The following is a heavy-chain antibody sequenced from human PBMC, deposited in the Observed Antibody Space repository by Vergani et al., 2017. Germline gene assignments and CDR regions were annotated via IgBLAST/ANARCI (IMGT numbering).Heavy chain of an antibody. Sequence: EVQLLESGGGLVQPGGSLRLSCAASGFTFSSYAMSWVRQAPGKGLEWVSAISGSGGSTYYADSVKGRFTISRDNSKNTLYLQMNSLRAEDTAVYYCARDSYDYVWGSYRQGTYFDYWGQGTLVTVSS. V-gene: IGHV3-23*01. J-gene: IGHJ4*02. CDR2: ISGSGGST. D-gene: IGHD3-16*02. CDR3: ARDSYDYVWGSYRQGTYFDY. CDR1: GFTFSSYA.